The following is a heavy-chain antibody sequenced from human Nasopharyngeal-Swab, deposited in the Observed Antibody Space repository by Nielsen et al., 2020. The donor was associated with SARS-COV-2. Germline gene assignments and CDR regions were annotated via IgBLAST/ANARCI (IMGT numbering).Heavy chain of an antibody. D-gene: IGHD5-18*01. Sequence: WIRQPPGKGLVWVSRINSDGSSTSYADSVKGRFTISRDNAKNSLYLQMNSLRAEDTAVYYCARTVWIQLWYFDYWGQGTLVTVSS. CDR2: INSDGSST. J-gene: IGHJ4*02. V-gene: IGHV3-74*01. CDR3: ARTVWIQLWYFDY.